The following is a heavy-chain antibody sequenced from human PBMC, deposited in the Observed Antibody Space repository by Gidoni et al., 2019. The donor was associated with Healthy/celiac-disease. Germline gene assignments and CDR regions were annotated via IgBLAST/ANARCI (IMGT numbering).Heavy chain of an antibody. D-gene: IGHD2-2*02. CDR2: IYSGGST. CDR1: GFTVSSNY. J-gene: IGHJ6*03. Sequence: EVQLVESGGGLVQPGGSLRLSCAASGFTVSSNYMSWVRQAPGKGLEWVSVIYSGGSTYYADSVKGRFTISRDNSKNTLYLQMNSLRAEDTAVYYCARENCSSTSCYTTHMDVWGKGTTVTVSS. CDR3: ARENCSSTSCYTTHMDV. V-gene: IGHV3-66*01.